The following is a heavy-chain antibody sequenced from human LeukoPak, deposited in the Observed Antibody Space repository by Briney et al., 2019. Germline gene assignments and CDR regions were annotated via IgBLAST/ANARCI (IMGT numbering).Heavy chain of an antibody. D-gene: IGHD3-16*02. V-gene: IGHV3-20*01. CDR1: GFTFDDYG. CDR2: INWNGGST. Sequence: GGSLRLSCAASGFTFDDYGMSWVRQAPGKGLEWVSGINWNGGSTGYADSVKGRFTISRDNAKNSLYLQMNSLRAEDTALFHCARVQTRPNYDYVWGSYRLGLDYWGQGTLVTVSS. CDR3: ARVQTRPNYDYVWGSYRLGLDY. J-gene: IGHJ4*02.